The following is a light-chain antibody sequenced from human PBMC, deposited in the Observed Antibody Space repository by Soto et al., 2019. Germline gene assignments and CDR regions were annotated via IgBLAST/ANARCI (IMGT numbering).Light chain of an antibody. J-gene: IGLJ1*01. CDR3: SSYAGSSHYV. CDR1: SSDVGRYNY. CDR2: EVS. V-gene: IGLV2-8*01. Sequence: QSALTQPPSASGSPGQSATISCTGTSSDVGRYNYISWYQQHPGKAPKLMIYEVSKRPSGVPDRFSGSKSGNTASLTVSGLQAEDEADYYCSSYAGSSHYVFGTGTKVTVL.